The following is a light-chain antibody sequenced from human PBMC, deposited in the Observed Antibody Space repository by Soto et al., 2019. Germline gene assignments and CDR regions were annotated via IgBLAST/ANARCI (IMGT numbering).Light chain of an antibody. J-gene: IGKJ1*01. CDR1: QSVRSF. CDR3: QQYNNWPPWT. Sequence: DIVLTQSPATLSLSPGERATLSCRASQSVRSFLAWYQQKPGQAPRLLIYDASNRATGIPARFSGSGSGTEFTLTISSLQSEDFAVYYCQQYNNWPPWTFGQGTKVDIK. CDR2: DAS. V-gene: IGKV3-11*01.